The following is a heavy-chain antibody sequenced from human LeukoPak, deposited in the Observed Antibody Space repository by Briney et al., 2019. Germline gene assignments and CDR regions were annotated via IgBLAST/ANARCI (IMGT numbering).Heavy chain of an antibody. CDR3: ARRREMATISD. CDR1: GGSISSSSYY. CDR2: IYYSGST. Sequence: SETLSLTCTVSGGSISSSSYYWGWIRQPPGKGLEWIGSIYYSGSTYYNPSLKSRVTISVDTSKNQFSLKLSSVTAADTAVYYCARRREMATISDWGQGTLVTVSS. D-gene: IGHD5-24*01. V-gene: IGHV4-39*01. J-gene: IGHJ4*02.